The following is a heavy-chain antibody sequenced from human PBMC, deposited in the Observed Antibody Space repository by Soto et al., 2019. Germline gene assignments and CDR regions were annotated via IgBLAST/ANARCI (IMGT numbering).Heavy chain of an antibody. V-gene: IGHV3-23*01. CDR1: GFTFSSYA. CDR2: ISGSGGST. D-gene: IGHD4-17*01. J-gene: IGHJ4*02. CDR3: ARDSHYGDYXY. Sequence: GGSLKLSCAASGFTFSSYAMSWVRQAPGKGLEWVSAISGSGGSTYYADSVKGRFTISRDNSKNTLYLQMNSLRAEDTAVYYCARDSHYGDYXYWGQATLVTVSS.